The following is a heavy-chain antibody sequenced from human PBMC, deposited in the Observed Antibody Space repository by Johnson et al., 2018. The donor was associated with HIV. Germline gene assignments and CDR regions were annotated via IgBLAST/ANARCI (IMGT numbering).Heavy chain of an antibody. CDR1: GFAVSDSF. J-gene: IGHJ3*01. Sequence: VQLVESGGGLVQPGGSLRLSCSASGFAVSDSFMNWVRLPPGKGLEWVSVMFRVGSTFHRDSVKGRFSISRDSSKNTLFLQMNNLRGEDTGLYYCGGFRERDALDVWGQGTMVTVSS. D-gene: IGHD3-22*01. V-gene: IGHV3-66*01. CDR2: MFRVGST. CDR3: GGFRERDALDV.